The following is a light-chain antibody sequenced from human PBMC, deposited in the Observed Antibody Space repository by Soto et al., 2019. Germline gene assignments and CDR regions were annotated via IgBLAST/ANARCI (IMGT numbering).Light chain of an antibody. J-gene: IGKJ1*01. CDR3: QHYGDSSSR. CDR1: QSVSSNL. CDR2: GVS. Sequence: EIVLTQSPVALSLSPGERATPSCKASQSVSSNLLTWYQQKPRQAPRLLIYGVSSRATGIPGRFSGSGSGTDFTLTISRREAEDSAVYFCQHYGDSSSRLGQGTRGEI. V-gene: IGKV3-20*01.